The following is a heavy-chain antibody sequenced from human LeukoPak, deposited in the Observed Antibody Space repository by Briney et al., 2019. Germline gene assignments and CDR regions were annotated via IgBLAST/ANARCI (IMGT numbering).Heavy chain of an antibody. Sequence: ASVKVSCTASGDTFSSYYMHWVRQATGQGIAWMGIINPSGGITTYAQKFQGRVTMTRDTSTRAVYMELSSLRSEDTAVYYCARGGVLRFLEHLDYWGQGTLVTVSS. D-gene: IGHD3-3*01. CDR3: ARGGVLRFLEHLDY. V-gene: IGHV1-46*01. CDR1: GDTFSSYY. J-gene: IGHJ4*02. CDR2: INPSGGIT.